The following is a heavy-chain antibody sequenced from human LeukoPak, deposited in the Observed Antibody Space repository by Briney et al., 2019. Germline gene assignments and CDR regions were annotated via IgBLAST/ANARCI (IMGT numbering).Heavy chain of an antibody. J-gene: IGHJ4*02. CDR2: IIAYNGNT. Sequence: ASGKVSCKASGYTFTSYGISWVRQAPGQGREWMGWIIAYNGNTNYAQKLQGRVTMTTDTSTSTAYMELRSLRSDDTAVYYCARSPRGVPKTRGYFDYWGQGTLVTVSS. CDR1: GYTFTSYG. V-gene: IGHV1-18*01. CDR3: ARSPRGVPKTRGYFDY. D-gene: IGHD2-8*01.